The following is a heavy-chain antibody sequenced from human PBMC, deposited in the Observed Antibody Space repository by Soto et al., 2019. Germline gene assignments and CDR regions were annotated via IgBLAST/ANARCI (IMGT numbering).Heavy chain of an antibody. V-gene: IGHV4-34*07. CDR2: IDYNGKI. CDR3: TRGGGSDGYGIYRYRGIDV. J-gene: IGHJ6*02. CDR1: GGSFSGYY. D-gene: IGHD3-16*01. Sequence: SETLSLTCAVSGGSFSGYYWSRIRQPPGKALVWSREIDYNGKINFRPPLESRVTITLDASTNQNSLKLSSVTTAATAAYYCTRGGGSDGYGIYRYRGIDVWRQGTTVNVSS.